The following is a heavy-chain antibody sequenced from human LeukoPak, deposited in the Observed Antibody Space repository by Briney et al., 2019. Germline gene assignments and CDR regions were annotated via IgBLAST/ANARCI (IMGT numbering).Heavy chain of an antibody. CDR2: ISGSGGST. Sequence: GGSLRLSCAASGFTFSSYGMSWVRQAPGKGLEWVSAISGSGGSTYYADSVKGRFTISRGNPKNTLYLQMNSLRAEDTAVYYCASLFPDSSGYWWYFDLWGRGTLVTVSS. V-gene: IGHV3-23*01. CDR3: ASLFPDSSGYWWYFDL. J-gene: IGHJ2*01. D-gene: IGHD3-22*01. CDR1: GFTFSSYG.